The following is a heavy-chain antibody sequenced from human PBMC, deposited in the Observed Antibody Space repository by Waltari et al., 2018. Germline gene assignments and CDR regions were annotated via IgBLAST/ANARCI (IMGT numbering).Heavy chain of an antibody. J-gene: IGHJ4*02. CDR1: GYTFTGYY. V-gene: IGHV1-2*02. Sequence: QVQLVQSGAEVKKPGASVKVSCKASGYTFTGYYMHWVRQAPGQGLERMGWINPNSGGTNYEKKFQGRITMTRDTSISTAYMELSRLISDETAVYYCARDVVVATATMSDYWGQGTLVTVSS. D-gene: IGHD5-12*01. CDR3: ARDVVVATATMSDY. CDR2: INPNSGGT.